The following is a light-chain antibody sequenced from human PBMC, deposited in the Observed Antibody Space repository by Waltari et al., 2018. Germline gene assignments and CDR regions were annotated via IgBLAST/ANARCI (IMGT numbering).Light chain of an antibody. CDR1: SSNIGAGYD. CDR3: QSYDRDLNAVL. V-gene: IGLV1-40*01. CDR2: RDD. J-gene: IGLJ2*01. Sequence: QSVLTQPPSVSGAPGQSVTISCTGSSSNIGAGYDVHWYQQIPGSAPKVLIYRDDNRPSGVPGRFSGSKSGSSASLSVTGLHVEDEADYFCQSYDRDLNAVLFGGGTKLTVL.